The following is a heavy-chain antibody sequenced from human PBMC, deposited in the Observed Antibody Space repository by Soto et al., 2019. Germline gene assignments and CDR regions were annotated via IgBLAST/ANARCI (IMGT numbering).Heavy chain of an antibody. J-gene: IGHJ4*02. CDR3: AKDSGAVAGPY. CDR2: ISGGGGST. V-gene: IGHV3-23*01. Sequence: GGSLRLSCAASGFSFSSYAMSWVRQAPGKGLEWVSGISGGGGSTDYADSVKGRFTISRDNSKNTLYLQLNSLRAEDTAVYYCAKDSGAVAGPYWGQGTLVTVSS. CDR1: GFSFSSYA. D-gene: IGHD6-19*01.